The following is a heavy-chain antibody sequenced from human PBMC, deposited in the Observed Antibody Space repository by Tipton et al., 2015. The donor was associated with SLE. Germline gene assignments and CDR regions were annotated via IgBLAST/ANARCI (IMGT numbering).Heavy chain of an antibody. Sequence: LRLSCTVSGGSISSYYWSWIRQPPGKGLEWIGYIYYSGSTNYNPSLKSRVTISVDTSKNQFSLKLSSVTAADTAVYYCARHVVVIATGPDSYYFDYWGQGTLVTVSS. CDR3: ARHVVVIATGPDSYYFDY. V-gene: IGHV4-59*01. CDR1: GGSISSYY. CDR2: IYYSGST. D-gene: IGHD2-21*01. J-gene: IGHJ4*02.